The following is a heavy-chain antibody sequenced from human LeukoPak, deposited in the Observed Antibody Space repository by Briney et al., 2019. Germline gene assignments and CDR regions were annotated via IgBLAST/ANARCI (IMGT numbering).Heavy chain of an antibody. D-gene: IGHD6-6*01. Sequence: PGGSLRLSCAASGFTFSSYEMNWVRQAPGKGLEWVLYISDSGTGLYYADSVKGRFTISRDNAKNSLSLQMNRLRVEDTAIYYCARGVAAHDAFDIWGQGTMVTVSS. V-gene: IGHV3-48*03. CDR2: ISDSGTGL. CDR3: ARGVAAHDAFDI. CDR1: GFTFSSYE. J-gene: IGHJ3*02.